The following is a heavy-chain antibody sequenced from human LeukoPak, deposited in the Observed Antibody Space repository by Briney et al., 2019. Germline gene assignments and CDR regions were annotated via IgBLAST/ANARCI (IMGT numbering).Heavy chain of an antibody. J-gene: IGHJ5*02. Sequence: GGSLRLSCAASGFTFSSYWMSWVRQAPGKGLEWVANIKQDGSEIYYVDSVKGRFTISRDNAKNSLYLQMNSLRAEDTAVYYCARARGFLEWQDNWFDPWGQGTLVTVSS. CDR1: GFTFSSYW. V-gene: IGHV3-7*01. CDR3: ARARGFLEWQDNWFDP. CDR2: IKQDGSEI. D-gene: IGHD3-3*01.